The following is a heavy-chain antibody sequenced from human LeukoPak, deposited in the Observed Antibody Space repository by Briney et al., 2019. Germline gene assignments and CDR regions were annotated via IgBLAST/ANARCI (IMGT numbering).Heavy chain of an antibody. CDR1: GFTFREHS. Sequence: GGSLRLSCEASGFTFREHSMSWVRQAPGKGLEWVSTIKRDGSNTYYTDSVEGRFTISRDNSKNTLYLEMNTLRAEDTAVNYCAKGGYASYFDPWGQGTQVTVSS. CDR3: AKGGYASYFDP. V-gene: IGHV3-23*05. J-gene: IGHJ5*02. D-gene: IGHD2-15*01. CDR2: IKRDGSNT.